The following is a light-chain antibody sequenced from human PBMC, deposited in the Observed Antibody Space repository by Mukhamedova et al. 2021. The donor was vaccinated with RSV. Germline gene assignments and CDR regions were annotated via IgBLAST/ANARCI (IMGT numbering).Light chain of an antibody. V-gene: IGLV3-21*02. CDR3: QVWESNSEAI. CDR2: DDN. J-gene: IGLJ2*01. Sequence: GDKIAIRSVHWYQQRPGLAPVLVVYDDNDRPSGIPERFSGSNFGDTATLTISSVEAGDEAEYYCQVWESNSEAIFGGGTKLTVL. CDR1: KIAIRS.